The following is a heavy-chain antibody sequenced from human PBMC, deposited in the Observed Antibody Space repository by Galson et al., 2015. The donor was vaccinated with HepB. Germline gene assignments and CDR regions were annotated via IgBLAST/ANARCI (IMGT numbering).Heavy chain of an antibody. CDR1: GGSISSYY. D-gene: IGHD6-13*01. CDR2: IYYSGST. J-gene: IGHJ4*02. V-gene: IGHV4-59*01. Sequence: SETLSLTCTVSGGSISSYYWNWIRQPPGKGLEWVGYIYYSGSTNYNPSLKSRVTISVDTSMIQFSLKLSSVTTADTAVYYCARRATAGPFDYWGQGTLVTVSS. CDR3: ARRATAGPFDY.